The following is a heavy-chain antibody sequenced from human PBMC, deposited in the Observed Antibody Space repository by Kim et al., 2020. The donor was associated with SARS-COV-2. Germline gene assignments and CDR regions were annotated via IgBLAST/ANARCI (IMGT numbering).Heavy chain of an antibody. D-gene: IGHD3-22*01. J-gene: IGHJ4*02. CDR3: AKGGTPMIVVVIHDY. Sequence: DAVKGRFTISRDNSKNTLYLQMNSLRAEDTAVYYCAKGGTPMIVVVIHDYWGQGTLVTVSS. V-gene: IGHV3-23*01.